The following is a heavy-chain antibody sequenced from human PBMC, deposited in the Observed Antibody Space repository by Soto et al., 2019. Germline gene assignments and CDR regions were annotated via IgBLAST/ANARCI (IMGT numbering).Heavy chain of an antibody. J-gene: IGHJ6*02. V-gene: IGHV3-74*01. CDR2: INSDGTST. Sequence: PGGSLRLSCAGSGVTLNTYWIHWVRQAPGKGLVWVSCINSDGTSTRYADSVKGRFTISRDNAKNTLYLQMNSLRTEDTAVYYCARGRYYGMDVWGQGTTVTVSS. CDR1: GVTLNTYW. CDR3: ARGRYYGMDV.